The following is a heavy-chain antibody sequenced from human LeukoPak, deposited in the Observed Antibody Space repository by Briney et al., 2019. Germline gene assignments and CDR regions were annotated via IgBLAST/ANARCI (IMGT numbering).Heavy chain of an antibody. CDR3: ARDAFLVGATTGGFDY. CDR2: IYYSGST. D-gene: IGHD1-26*01. Sequence: PSETLSLTCTVSAGSISSRNYYWGWIRQPPGKGLEWIGYIYYSGSTNYNPSLKSRVTISVDTSKNQFSLKLSSVTAADTAVYYCARDAFLVGATTGGFDYWGQGTLVTVSS. J-gene: IGHJ4*02. V-gene: IGHV4-61*01. CDR1: AGSISSRNYY.